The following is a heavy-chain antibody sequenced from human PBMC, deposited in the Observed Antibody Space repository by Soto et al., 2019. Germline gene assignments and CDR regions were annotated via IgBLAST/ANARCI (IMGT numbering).Heavy chain of an antibody. CDR1: GFTFSSYA. J-gene: IGHJ4*02. CDR3: AKGLYSGSYFDY. Sequence: GGSLRLSCAASGFTFSSYAMTWVRQAPGKGLEWVSAISGSGGSTNYADSVKGQFTISRDNSKNTLYLQMNSLRAEDTAVYYCAKGLYSGSYFDYWGQGTLVTVSS. CDR2: ISGSGGST. V-gene: IGHV3-23*01. D-gene: IGHD1-26*01.